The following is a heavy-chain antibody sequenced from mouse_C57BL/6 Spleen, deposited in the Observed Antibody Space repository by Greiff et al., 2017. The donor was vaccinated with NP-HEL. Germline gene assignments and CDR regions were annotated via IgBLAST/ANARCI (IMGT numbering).Heavy chain of an antibody. D-gene: IGHD4-1*01. CDR1: GFSFNTYA. V-gene: IGHV10-1*01. Sequence: EVQLVESGGGLVQPKGSLKLSCAASGFSFNTYAMNWVRQAPGQGLEWVARIRSKSNNSATYYADSVKDRFTISRDDSESMLYLRMNNLKAEDTDMYDSVREDWEGFDYWGQGTTLTVSS. CDR3: VREDWEGFDY. CDR2: IRSKSNNSAT. J-gene: IGHJ2*01.